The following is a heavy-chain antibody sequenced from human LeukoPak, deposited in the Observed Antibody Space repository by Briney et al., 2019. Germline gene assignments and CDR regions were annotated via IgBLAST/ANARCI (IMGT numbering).Heavy chain of an antibody. V-gene: IGHV4-59*08. J-gene: IGHJ4*02. Sequence: TSETLSLTCTVSGGSISSYYWSWIRQPPGKGLEWIGYIYYSGSTNYNPSLKSRVTISVDTSKNQFSLKLSSVTAADTAVYYCARTRRGYSYGNHFDYWGQGTLVTVSS. CDR2: IYYSGST. D-gene: IGHD5-18*01. CDR1: GGSISSYY. CDR3: ARTRRGYSYGNHFDY.